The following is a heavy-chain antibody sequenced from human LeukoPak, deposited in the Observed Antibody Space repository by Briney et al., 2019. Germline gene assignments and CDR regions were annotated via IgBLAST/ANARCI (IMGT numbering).Heavy chain of an antibody. D-gene: IGHD3-22*01. V-gene: IGHV4-59*08. CDR3: ARRGYYYDSSHYYYFDY. J-gene: IGHJ4*02. Sequence: SETLSLTCTVSGVSITSYYWSWIRQPSGKGLEWIGSIYHSGSTNDNPSLKSRVTTSVDTSKNQFSLKLSSVTAADTAVYYCARRGYYYDSSHYYYFDYWGQGTLVTVSS. CDR2: IYHSGST. CDR1: GVSITSYY.